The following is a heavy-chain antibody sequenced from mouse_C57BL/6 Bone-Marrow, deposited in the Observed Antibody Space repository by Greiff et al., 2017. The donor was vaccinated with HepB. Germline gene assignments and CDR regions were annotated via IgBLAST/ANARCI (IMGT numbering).Heavy chain of an antibody. CDR3: ARCVLLRYRYFDV. J-gene: IGHJ1*03. Sequence: EVQLQQSGPVLVKPGASVKMSCKASGCTFTDYYMNWVKQSHGKSLEWIGVINPYNGGTSYNQKFKGKATLTVDKSSSTAYMELNSLTSEDSAVYYCARCVLLRYRYFDVWGTGTTVTVSS. CDR1: GCTFTDYY. V-gene: IGHV1-19*01. CDR2: INPYNGGT. D-gene: IGHD1-1*01.